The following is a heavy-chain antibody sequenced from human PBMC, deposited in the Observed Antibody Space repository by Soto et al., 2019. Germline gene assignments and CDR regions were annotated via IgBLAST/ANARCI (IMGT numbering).Heavy chain of an antibody. CDR2: IYYSGST. V-gene: IGHV4-59*01. J-gene: IGHJ4*02. CDR1: GGSISSYY. D-gene: IGHD1-20*01. Sequence: QVQLQESGPGLVKPSETLSLTCTVSGGSISSYYWSWIRQPPGKGLEWIGYIYYSGSTNYYPSLQSRVTISVDTSKNQFSLKLSSVTAADTAVYYCARRYGRNFDYWGQGTLVTVSS. CDR3: ARRYGRNFDY.